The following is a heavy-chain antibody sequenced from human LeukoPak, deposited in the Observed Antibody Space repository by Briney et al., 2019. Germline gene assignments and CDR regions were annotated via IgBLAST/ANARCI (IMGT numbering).Heavy chain of an antibody. D-gene: IGHD6-13*01. V-gene: IGHV1-18*04. Sequence: ASVKVSCKASGYTFTYYYIHWVRQAPGQGLEWMGWINPNSGDPNYAQKLQGRVTMTTDTSTSTAYMELRSLRSDDTAVYYCARHPEQQLVQFDYWGQGTLVTVSS. CDR1: GYTFTYYY. CDR2: INPNSGDP. J-gene: IGHJ4*02. CDR3: ARHPEQQLVQFDY.